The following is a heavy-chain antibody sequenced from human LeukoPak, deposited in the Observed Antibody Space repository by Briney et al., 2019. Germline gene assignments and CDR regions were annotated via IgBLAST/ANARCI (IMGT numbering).Heavy chain of an antibody. J-gene: IGHJ4*02. Sequence: PGGSLRLSCRASALTFNTYAMNWVRKAPGKGMEWVSTISGSGDNTYYADAVKGRFPISRENSKNTLYLQMNSLRAEDTAVYYCAKVPVDFDYWGQGTLVTGSS. V-gene: IGHV3-23*01. CDR3: AKVPVDFDY. CDR1: ALTFNTYA. D-gene: IGHD2-15*01. CDR2: ISGSGDNT.